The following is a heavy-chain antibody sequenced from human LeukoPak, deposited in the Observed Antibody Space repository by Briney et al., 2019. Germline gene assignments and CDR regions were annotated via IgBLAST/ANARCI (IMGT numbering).Heavy chain of an antibody. D-gene: IGHD3-3*01. V-gene: IGHV4-61*02. CDR1: GGSISSGSYY. CDR2: IYTSGST. J-gene: IGHJ3*02. Sequence: SETLSLTCTVSGGSISSGSYYWSWIRQPAGKGLEWIGRIYTSGSTNYNPSLKSRVTISVDTSKNQFSLKLSSVTAADTAVYYCARANYDFWSGYLGAFDIWGQGTMVTVSS. CDR3: ARANYDFWSGYLGAFDI.